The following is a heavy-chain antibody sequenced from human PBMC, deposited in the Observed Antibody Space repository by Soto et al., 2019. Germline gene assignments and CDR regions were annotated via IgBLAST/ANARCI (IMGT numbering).Heavy chain of an antibody. Sequence: PSETLSLTCTVSGGAVDSNSYYWTWIRQPPGKGLEWIAYMYNSGTTKYNPSLQSRVTMSLDTSKNQFSLKLSSVTAADTAVYYCARAWFGELYFDYWGQGTLVTVSS. CDR2: MYNSGTT. J-gene: IGHJ4*02. CDR1: GGAVDSNSYY. D-gene: IGHD3-10*01. CDR3: ARAWFGELYFDY. V-gene: IGHV4-61*01.